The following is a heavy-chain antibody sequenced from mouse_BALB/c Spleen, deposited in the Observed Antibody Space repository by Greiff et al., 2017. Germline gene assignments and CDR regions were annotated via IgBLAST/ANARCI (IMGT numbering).Heavy chain of an antibody. CDR2: ISYSGST. CDR3: ARWLRGYFDY. CDR1: GYSITSDYA. V-gene: IGHV3-2*02. D-gene: IGHD2-2*01. J-gene: IGHJ2*01. Sequence: EVKLMESGPGLVKPSQSLSLTCTVTGYSITSDYAWNWIRQFPGNKLEWMGYISYSGSTSYNPSLKSRISITRDTSKNQFFLQLNSVTTEDTATYYCARWLRGYFDYWGQGTTLTVSS.